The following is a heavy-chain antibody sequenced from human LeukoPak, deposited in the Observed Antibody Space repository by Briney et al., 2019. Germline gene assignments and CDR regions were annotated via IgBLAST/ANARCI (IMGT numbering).Heavy chain of an antibody. V-gene: IGHV4-4*02. CDR1: GGSISSSNW. J-gene: IGHJ4*02. CDR3: ARDGGYDRPGIDY. CDR2: VSDRGGT. D-gene: IGHD5-12*01. Sequence: SGTLSLTCAVSGGSISSSNWWSWVRQSPGKGLEWIGYVSDRGGTNYNPSLKSRVTISVDTSKNQFSLKLRSVTAADTAVYYCARDGGYDRPGIDYWGQGTLVAVSS.